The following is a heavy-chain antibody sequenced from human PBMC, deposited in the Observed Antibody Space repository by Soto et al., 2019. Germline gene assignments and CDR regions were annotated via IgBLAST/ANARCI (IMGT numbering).Heavy chain of an antibody. Sequence: GGSLKLSCAASGFTFSSYAMHWVRQAPGKGLEWVAVISYDGSNKYYADSVKGRFTISRDNSKNTLYLQMNSLRAEDTAVYYCARPTGYSSSWYAVEAFDIWGQGTMVTVSS. J-gene: IGHJ3*02. V-gene: IGHV3-30-3*01. CDR1: GFTFSSYA. CDR2: ISYDGSNK. D-gene: IGHD6-13*01. CDR3: ARPTGYSSSWYAVEAFDI.